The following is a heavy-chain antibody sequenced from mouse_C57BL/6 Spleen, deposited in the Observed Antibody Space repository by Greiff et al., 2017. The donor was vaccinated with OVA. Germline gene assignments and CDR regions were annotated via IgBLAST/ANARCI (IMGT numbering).Heavy chain of an antibody. CDR1: GYTFTSYW. CDR2: IDPSDSYT. Sequence: QVQLQQPGAELVRPGTSVKLSCKASGYTFTSYWMHWVKQRPGQGLEWIGVIDPSDSYTNYNQKFKGKATLTVDTSSSTAYMQLSSLTSEDSAVYYCARRSPPFDYWGKGTTLTVSS. CDR3: ARRSPPFDY. V-gene: IGHV1-59*01. J-gene: IGHJ2*01.